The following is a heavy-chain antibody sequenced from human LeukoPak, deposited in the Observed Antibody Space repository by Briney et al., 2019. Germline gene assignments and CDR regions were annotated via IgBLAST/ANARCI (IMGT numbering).Heavy chain of an antibody. D-gene: IGHD3-9*01. Sequence: GGSLRLSCAVSGITFSSYAMGWVRQAPGKGLEWLSSIGGRSEFTYYADSVRGRFTVSRDNSRNTLYLEMNSLRADDTAEYFCAKQDQLTTRYFRDWGQGTLVTVSS. J-gene: IGHJ1*01. CDR1: GITFSSYA. V-gene: IGHV3-23*01. CDR2: IGGRSEFT. CDR3: AKQDQLTTRYFRD.